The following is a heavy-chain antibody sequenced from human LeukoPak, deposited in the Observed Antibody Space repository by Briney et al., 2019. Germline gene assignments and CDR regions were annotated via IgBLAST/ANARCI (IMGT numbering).Heavy chain of an antibody. D-gene: IGHD6-13*01. Sequence: KASETLSLTCAVYGGSFSGYYWSWIRQPPGKGLEWIGEINHSGSTNYNPSLKSRVTISVDTSKNQFSLKLSPVTAADTAVYYCARAAYSSSCLRFDPWGQGTLVTVSS. V-gene: IGHV4-34*01. CDR2: INHSGST. CDR3: ARAAYSSSCLRFDP. CDR1: GGSFSGYY. J-gene: IGHJ5*02.